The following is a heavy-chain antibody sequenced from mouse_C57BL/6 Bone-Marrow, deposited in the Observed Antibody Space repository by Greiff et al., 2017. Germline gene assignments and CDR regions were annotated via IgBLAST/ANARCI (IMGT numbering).Heavy chain of an antibody. D-gene: IGHD4-1*01. Sequence: QVQLQQPGAELVKPGASVKLSCKASGYTFTSYWMQWVKQRPGQGLEWIGEIDPSDSYTNYNQKFKGKATLPVDTSSSTAYMQLSSLTSEDSAVYYCAREDWYWYFDVWGTGTTVTVSS. CDR3: AREDWYWYFDV. V-gene: IGHV1-50*01. CDR2: IDPSDSYT. J-gene: IGHJ1*03. CDR1: GYTFTSYW.